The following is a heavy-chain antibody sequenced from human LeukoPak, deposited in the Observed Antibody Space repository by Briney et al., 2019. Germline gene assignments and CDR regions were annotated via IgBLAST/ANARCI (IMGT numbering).Heavy chain of an antibody. D-gene: IGHD6-19*01. V-gene: IGHV5-51*01. J-gene: IGHJ5*02. CDR3: ARQWLVDPNWFDP. CDR1: GYRFTSYW. Sequence: GESLRISLKGSGYRFTSYWIGWVRPMPGKGLEGMGIIYPGDSYTRYSPSFQGQVTISADQSISTAYLQWSSLKASDTAMYYCARQWLVDPNWFDPWGQGTLVTVSS. CDR2: IYPGDSYT.